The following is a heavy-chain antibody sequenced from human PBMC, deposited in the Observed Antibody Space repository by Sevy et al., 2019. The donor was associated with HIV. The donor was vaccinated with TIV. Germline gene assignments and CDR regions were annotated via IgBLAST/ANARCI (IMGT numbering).Heavy chain of an antibody. D-gene: IGHD6-19*01. CDR1: GFTFSNYA. V-gene: IGHV3-23*01. J-gene: IGHJ4*02. Sequence: GESLKISCAASGFTFSNYAMSWVRQAPGKGLEWVSSIRISGGNTYYADSVKGRFTISRDNSKNTLYLQMNSLRAEDTAVYYCAKEWTQLSDWYGELDYWGQGSLVNVSS. CDR3: AKEWTQLSDWYGELDY. CDR2: IRISGGNT.